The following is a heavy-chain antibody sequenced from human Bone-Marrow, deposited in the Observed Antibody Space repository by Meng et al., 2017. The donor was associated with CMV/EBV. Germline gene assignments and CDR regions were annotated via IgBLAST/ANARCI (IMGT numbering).Heavy chain of an antibody. V-gene: IGHV3-9*01. CDR2: ISWNSGTR. D-gene: IGHD2-2*01. CDR1: GFKFEDYV. CDR3: VKGIGGYCSKENPNYLDS. J-gene: IGHJ4*02. Sequence: LSLTCVASGFKFEDYVMYWVRQAPGKGLERVSDISWNSGTRGYAESVRGRFSISRDNLKNPLYLQMNSLGPDDTALYYCVKGIGGYCSKENPNYLDSWGQGTLVTVSS.